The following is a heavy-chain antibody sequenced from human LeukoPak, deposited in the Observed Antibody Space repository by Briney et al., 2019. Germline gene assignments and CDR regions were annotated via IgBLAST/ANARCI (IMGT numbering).Heavy chain of an antibody. CDR3: ARALLSRWFDP. D-gene: IGHD2-8*01. J-gene: IGHJ5*02. CDR2: IYHSGST. Sequence: SETLSLTCTVSGGSISSYYWSWIRQPPGKGLEWIGYIYHSGSTYYNPSLKSRVTISVDRSKNQFSLKLSSVTAADTAVYYCARALLSRWFDPWGQGTLVTVSS. V-gene: IGHV4-59*12. CDR1: GGSISSYY.